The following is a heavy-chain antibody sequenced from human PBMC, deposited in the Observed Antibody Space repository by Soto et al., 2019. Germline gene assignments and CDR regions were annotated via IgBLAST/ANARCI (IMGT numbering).Heavy chain of an antibody. J-gene: IGHJ4*02. V-gene: IGHV4-4*02. CDR3: AREQWRPGLVDY. CDR2: IYHSGST. Sequence: QVQLQESGPGLVKPSGILSLTCAVSGGSISSSNWGSWVRQPPGKGLEWIGEIYHSGSTNYNPSITSRVTISVDKSKNQFSLKLSSVTAADTAVYYCAREQWRPGLVDYWGQGTLVTVSS. CDR1: GGSISSSNW. D-gene: IGHD6-19*01.